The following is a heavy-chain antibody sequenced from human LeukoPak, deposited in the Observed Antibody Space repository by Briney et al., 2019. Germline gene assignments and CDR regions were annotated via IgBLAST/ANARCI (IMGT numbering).Heavy chain of an antibody. Sequence: GGSLRLSCAASGFTFSSYGMHWVRQAPGKGLEWVAFIRYDGSNKYYADSVKGRFTISRDSSKNTLYLQMNSLRAEDTAVYYCAKDDKGEVVPAYEFDPWGQGTLVTVSS. CDR3: AKDDKGEVVPAYEFDP. CDR1: GFTFSSYG. J-gene: IGHJ5*02. CDR2: IRYDGSNK. V-gene: IGHV3-30*02. D-gene: IGHD2-2*01.